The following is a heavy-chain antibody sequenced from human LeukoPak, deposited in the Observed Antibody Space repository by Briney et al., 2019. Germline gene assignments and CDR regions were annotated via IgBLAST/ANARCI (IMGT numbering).Heavy chain of an antibody. CDR3: ASSGPTNPYYYDTSGSYWGVFDL. CDR1: GFTVSNNY. J-gene: IGHJ3*01. V-gene: IGHV3-53*01. Sequence: GGSLRLSCAASGFTVSNNYMSWVRQAPGKGLEWVSVLYSGGTTDYANFVKGRFTISRDISKNTLYLQMNTLRDADTAVYYCASSGPTNPYYYDTSGSYWGVFDLWGQGTIVIVSS. CDR2: LYSGGTT. D-gene: IGHD3-22*01.